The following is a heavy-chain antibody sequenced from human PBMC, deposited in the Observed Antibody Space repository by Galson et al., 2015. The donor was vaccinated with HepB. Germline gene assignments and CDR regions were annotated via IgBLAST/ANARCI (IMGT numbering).Heavy chain of an antibody. CDR2: IIPIFGTA. CDR1: GGTFSSYA. V-gene: IGHV1-69*13. D-gene: IGHD2-15*01. Sequence: SVKVSCKASGGTFSSYAISWVRQAPGQGLEWMGGIIPIFGTANYAQKFQGRVTITADESTSTAYMELSSLRSENTAVYYCASDGERRFRDIVVRDYYYYMDVWGKGTRSPSP. J-gene: IGHJ6*03. CDR3: ASDGERRFRDIVVRDYYYYMDV.